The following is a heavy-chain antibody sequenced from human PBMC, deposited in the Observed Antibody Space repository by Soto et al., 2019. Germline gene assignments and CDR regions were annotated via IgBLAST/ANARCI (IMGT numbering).Heavy chain of an antibody. Sequence: QLQLQESGPGLVKPSETLSLTCSVSGGSISSSSYFWCWIRQPPGKGLEWIGSIYYSGSTYYNPSLKSRVTVSADTSKNQFSLKLSSVTAADTAVYYCARHPSDFWFDPWGQGTLVTVSS. CDR2: IYYSGST. CDR1: GGSISSSSYF. D-gene: IGHD2-21*02. CDR3: ARHPSDFWFDP. J-gene: IGHJ5*02. V-gene: IGHV4-39*01.